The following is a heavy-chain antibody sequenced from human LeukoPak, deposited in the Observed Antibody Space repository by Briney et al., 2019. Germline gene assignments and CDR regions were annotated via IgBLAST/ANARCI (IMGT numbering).Heavy chain of an antibody. J-gene: IGHJ4*02. V-gene: IGHV5-51*01. Sequence: GESLKISYKGSGYSFTSYWIAWVRQMPGKGLEWMGIIYPGDSDTRYSPSFQGQVTISADKSISTTYLQWSSLKASDTAMYYCARRYSSSSSWSDYWGQGTLVTVSS. D-gene: IGHD6-6*01. CDR3: ARRYSSSSSWSDY. CDR1: GYSFTSYW. CDR2: IYPGDSDT.